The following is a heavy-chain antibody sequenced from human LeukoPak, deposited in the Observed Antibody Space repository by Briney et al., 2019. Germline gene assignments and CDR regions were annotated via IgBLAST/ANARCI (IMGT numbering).Heavy chain of an antibody. V-gene: IGHV1-18*01. CDR1: LYTFTSYV. D-gene: IGHD3-10*01. J-gene: IGHJ4*02. CDR3: ARDLTHYYGSGSYPAPVDY. CDR2: ISAYNGKT. Sequence: ASVKVSCKDSLYTFTSYVISWVRQAPGQGLEWMGWISAYNGKTNYAQKLQGRVTMTTDTSTSTAYMELRSLRSDDTAVYYCARDLTHYYGSGSYPAPVDYWGQGTLVTVSS.